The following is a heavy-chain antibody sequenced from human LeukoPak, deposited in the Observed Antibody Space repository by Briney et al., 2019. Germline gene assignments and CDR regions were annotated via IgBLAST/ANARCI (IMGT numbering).Heavy chain of an antibody. Sequence: GGSLRLSCVASGFPLSNYAMSWVRQVPGKGLEWVSATSSSDDGTYYADSVRGRFTISRDNAKNSLDLQMNSLRVEDTGIYYCVKVAKYYYGSETYYFFEHWGQGTPVTASS. D-gene: IGHD3-10*01. V-gene: IGHV3-23*01. CDR2: TSSSDDGT. J-gene: IGHJ4*02. CDR1: GFPLSNYA. CDR3: VKVAKYYYGSETYYFFEH.